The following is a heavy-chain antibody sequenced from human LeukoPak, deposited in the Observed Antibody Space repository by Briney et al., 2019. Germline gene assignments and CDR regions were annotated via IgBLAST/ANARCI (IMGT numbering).Heavy chain of an antibody. V-gene: IGHV1-2*02. CDR2: INPNSGGT. CDR3: ARATGSVDYYYMDV. CDR1: GYTFTGYY. Sequence: ASVKVSCKTSGYTFTGYYMHWVRQAPGQRLEWMGWINPNSGGTNYAQKFQGRVTMTRDTSITTAYMELRRLRSDDTALYYCARATGSVDYYYMDVWGKGTTVTVSS. J-gene: IGHJ6*03. D-gene: IGHD1-1*01.